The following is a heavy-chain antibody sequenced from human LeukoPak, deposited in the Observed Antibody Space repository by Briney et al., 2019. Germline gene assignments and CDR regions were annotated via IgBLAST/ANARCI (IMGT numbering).Heavy chain of an antibody. D-gene: IGHD3-22*01. CDR3: ARGRRYYYDSSGPDY. CDR2: IYHSGST. J-gene: IGHJ4*02. V-gene: IGHV4-34*01. CDR1: GGSFSGYY. Sequence: PSETLPLTCADYGGSFSGYYWGWVRQPPGKGVEGIGGIYHSGSTYYNPSLKSRVTISVDTSKNQFSLKLSSVTAADTAVYYCARGRRYYYDSSGPDYWGQGTLVTVSS.